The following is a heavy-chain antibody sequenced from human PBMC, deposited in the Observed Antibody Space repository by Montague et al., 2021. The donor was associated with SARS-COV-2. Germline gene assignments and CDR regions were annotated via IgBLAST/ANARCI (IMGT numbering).Heavy chain of an antibody. J-gene: IGHJ4*02. D-gene: IGHD3/OR15-3a*01. V-gene: IGHV4-61*02. CDR1: GGAMNSVSDF. CDR2: VRPGGRT. CDR3: TTDTDWRGIEY. Sequence: TLSLTCTVSGGAMNSVSDFWGWIRQASGKGPEWIGCVRPGGRTNYNTSHGSQVTVSLDMSKSQFSLTLRSVTAADSAVYYCTTDTDWRGIEYSGLGTLVNV.